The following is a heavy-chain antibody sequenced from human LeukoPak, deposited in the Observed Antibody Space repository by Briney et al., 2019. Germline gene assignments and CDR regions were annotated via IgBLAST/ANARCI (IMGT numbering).Heavy chain of an antibody. V-gene: IGHV1-69*05. CDR3: ARRSVERWLQCGFSWFDP. J-gene: IGHJ5*02. CDR1: GGTFSSYA. D-gene: IGHD5-24*01. CDR2: IIPIFGTA. Sequence: SVKVSCKASGGTFSSYAISWVRQAPGQGLEWMGGIIPIFGTANYAQKFQGRVTITTDESTSTAYMELSSLRSEDTAVYYCARRSVERWLQCGFSWFDPWGEGTLLTVSS.